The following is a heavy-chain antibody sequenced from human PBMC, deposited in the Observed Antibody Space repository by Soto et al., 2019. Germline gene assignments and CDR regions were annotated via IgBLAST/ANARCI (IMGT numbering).Heavy chain of an antibody. CDR2: IYHSGST. J-gene: IGHJ3*02. CDR1: GGSISSGGYS. Sequence: SETLSLTCAVSGGSISSGGYSWSWIRQPPGKGLEWIGYIYHSGSTYYNPSLKSRVTISVDRSKNQFSLKLSSVTAADTAVYYCARVGGGYYDSSGRGAFDIWGQGTMVTVS. CDR3: ARVGGGYYDSSGRGAFDI. D-gene: IGHD3-22*01. V-gene: IGHV4-30-2*01.